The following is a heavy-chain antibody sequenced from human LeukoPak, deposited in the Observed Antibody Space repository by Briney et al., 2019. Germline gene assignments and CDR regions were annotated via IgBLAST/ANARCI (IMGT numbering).Heavy chain of an antibody. Sequence: SETLSLTCAVYGGSFSGYYWSWIRQPPGKGLEWIGEINHSGSTNYNPSLKSRVTISVDTSKNQFSLKLSSVTAADTAVYYCARGWSITMVRGTIRNSFWYFDPWGRGTLVTVSS. V-gene: IGHV4-34*01. CDR3: ARGWSITMVRGTIRNSFWYFDP. D-gene: IGHD3-10*01. CDR2: INHSGST. CDR1: GGSFSGYY. J-gene: IGHJ2*01.